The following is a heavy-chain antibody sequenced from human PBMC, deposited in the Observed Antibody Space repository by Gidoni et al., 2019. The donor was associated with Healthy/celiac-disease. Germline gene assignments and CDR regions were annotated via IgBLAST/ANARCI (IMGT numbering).Heavy chain of an antibody. V-gene: IGHV3-48*02. CDR1: GFTFSSYS. J-gene: IGHJ5*02. CDR2: ISSSSSTI. Sequence: EVQLVESGGGLVQPGGSLRLSCPASGFTFSSYSMNWVRQAPGKGLEWVSYISSSSSTIYYADSVKGRFTISRDNAKNSLYLQMNSLRDEDTAVYYCARATVVTTRFWNWFDPWGQGTLVTVSS. D-gene: IGHD4-17*01. CDR3: ARATVVTTRFWNWFDP.